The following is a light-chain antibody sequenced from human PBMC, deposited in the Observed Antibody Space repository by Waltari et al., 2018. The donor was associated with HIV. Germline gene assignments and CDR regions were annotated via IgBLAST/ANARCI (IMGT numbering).Light chain of an antibody. Sequence: DIAMIQSPDSLAVSPGEPASISCRSSQSLLHNNGHNYLDWYIQRQGQAPELLIYLASRRASGVPDRIAGSGSGTDFILKISRVEPEDVGVYYCMHGQQTPVFGQGTQVEV. V-gene: IGKV2-28*01. CDR3: MHGQQTPV. CDR2: LAS. CDR1: QSLLHNNGHNY. J-gene: IGKJ1*01.